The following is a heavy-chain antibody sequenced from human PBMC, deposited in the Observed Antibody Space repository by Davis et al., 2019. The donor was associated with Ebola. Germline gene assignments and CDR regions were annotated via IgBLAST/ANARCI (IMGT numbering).Heavy chain of an antibody. J-gene: IGHJ4*02. V-gene: IGHV4-38-2*02. D-gene: IGHD5-18*01. CDR3: ARGDTAMATGYFDY. CDR2: IYHSGST. Sequence: PSETLSLTCTVSGYSISSGYYWGWIRQPPGKGLEWIGSIYHSGSTNYNPSLKSRVTISVDTSKNQFSLKLSSVTAADTAVYYCARGDTAMATGYFDYWGQGALVTVSS. CDR1: GYSISSGYY.